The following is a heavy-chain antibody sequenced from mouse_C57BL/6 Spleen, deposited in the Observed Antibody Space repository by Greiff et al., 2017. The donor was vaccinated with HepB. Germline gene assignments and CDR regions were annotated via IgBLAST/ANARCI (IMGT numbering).Heavy chain of an antibody. CDR3: ARKEMISDWYFEV. CDR2: IHPNSGST. D-gene: IGHD2-4*01. CDR1: GYTFTSYW. V-gene: IGHV1-64*01. J-gene: IGHJ1*03. Sequence: QVQLQQPGAELVKPGASVKLSCKASGYTFTSYWMHWVKQRPGQGLEWIGMIHPNSGSTNYNEKFKSKATLTVDKSSSTAYMQISSLTSEDSAVYYWARKEMISDWYFEVWGTGTTVTVSS.